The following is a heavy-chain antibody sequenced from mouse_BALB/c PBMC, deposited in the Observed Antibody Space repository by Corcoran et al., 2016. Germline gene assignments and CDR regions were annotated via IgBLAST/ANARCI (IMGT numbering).Heavy chain of an antibody. CDR3: ARGNDYDVGPFAY. D-gene: IGHD2-4*01. CDR1: GYSFTGSY. Sequence: LVKTGASVKISCKASGYSFTGSYMHWVKQSHGKSLEWIGYISCYNGATSYNQKFKGKATFTVDTSSSTAYMQFNSLTSEDSAVYYCARGNDYDVGPFAYWGQGTLVTVSA. CDR2: ISCYNGAT. J-gene: IGHJ3*01. V-gene: IGHV1S34*01.